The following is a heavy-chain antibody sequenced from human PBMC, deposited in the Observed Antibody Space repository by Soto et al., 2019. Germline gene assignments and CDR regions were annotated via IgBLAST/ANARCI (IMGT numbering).Heavy chain of an antibody. CDR1: GGSISSYY. CDR3: ARDIVVVPAATPANYMDV. Sequence: SETLSLTCTVSGGSISSYYWSWIRQPPGKGLEWIGYIYYSGSTNYNPSLKSRVTISVDTSKNQFPLKLSSVTAADTAVYYCARDIVVVPAATPANYMDVWGKGTTVTVSS. V-gene: IGHV4-59*01. J-gene: IGHJ6*03. D-gene: IGHD2-2*01. CDR2: IYYSGST.